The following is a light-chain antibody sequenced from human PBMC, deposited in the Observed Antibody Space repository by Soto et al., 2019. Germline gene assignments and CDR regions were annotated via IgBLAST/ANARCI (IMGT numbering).Light chain of an antibody. Sequence: EIVMTQSPATLSVSPGERATLSCRASQRVSRNLAWYQQKPGQAPRLLIYDASTRATGIPDRFSGSGSETEFTLTISSLQSEDYAIYYRQQYNNWPPRTFGQGTKVDIK. CDR3: QQYNNWPPRT. CDR2: DAS. CDR1: QRVSRN. V-gene: IGKV3-15*01. J-gene: IGKJ1*01.